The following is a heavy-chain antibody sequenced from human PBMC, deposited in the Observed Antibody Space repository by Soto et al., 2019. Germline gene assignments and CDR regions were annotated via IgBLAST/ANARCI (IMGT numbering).Heavy chain of an antibody. V-gene: IGHV3-53*02. CDR2: IYTGGST. CDR1: GFIVSSKY. Sequence: EVQMVETGGGLSQPVGSLRLSCAVSGFIVSSKYMSWVRQAPGKGLEWVSVIYTGGSTHYAESARGRFTISRDSSKNTLYLKINSLRAEVAAVYYCGTYTAYGMDVCGQGTKFTVCS. J-gene: IGHJ6*02. CDR3: GTYTAYGMDV. D-gene: IGHD3-16*01.